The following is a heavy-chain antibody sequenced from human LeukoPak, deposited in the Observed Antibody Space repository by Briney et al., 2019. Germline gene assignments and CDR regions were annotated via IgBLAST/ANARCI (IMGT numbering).Heavy chain of an antibody. CDR3: AKFTTLGYCSGGSCSPDY. CDR1: GFTFSSYA. Sequence: GGSLRLSCAASGFTFSSYAMSWVRQAPGKGLEWVSAISGSGGSTYYADPVKGRFTISRDNSKNTLYLQMNSLRAEDTAAYYCAKFTTLGYCSGGSCSPDYWGQGTLVTVSS. V-gene: IGHV3-23*01. D-gene: IGHD2-15*01. CDR2: ISGSGGST. J-gene: IGHJ4*02.